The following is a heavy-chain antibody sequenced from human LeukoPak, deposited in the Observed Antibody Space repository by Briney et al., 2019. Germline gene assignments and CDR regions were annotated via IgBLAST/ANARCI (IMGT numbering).Heavy chain of an antibody. CDR3: ARSANYDSSGYYSLDY. Sequence: PGGSLRLSCAASGFTFDDYGMSWVRQGPGKGLEWVSGVNWNGGSTGYADSVKGRFTISRDNAKNSLYLQMNSLRAEDAALYYCARSANYDSSGYYSLDYWGPGNLVTVSP. V-gene: IGHV3-20*04. D-gene: IGHD3-22*01. CDR2: VNWNGGST. CDR1: GFTFDDYG. J-gene: IGHJ4*01.